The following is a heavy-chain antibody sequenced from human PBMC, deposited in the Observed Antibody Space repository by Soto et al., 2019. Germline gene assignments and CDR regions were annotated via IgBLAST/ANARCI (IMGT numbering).Heavy chain of an antibody. CDR1: GFTFSNYA. CDR3: AKDQYTGSPGKPDY. Sequence: EVHLLESGGGLVQPGGSLTLSCVASGFTFSNYAMSWVRQAPGMGLEWVSAITDSGSLTYYADSVKGRFTISRDNSKNTLYLQLSSLRVDDTALYYCAKDQYTGSPGKPDYWGQGTLVTVSS. J-gene: IGHJ4*02. CDR2: ITDSGSLT. D-gene: IGHD1-26*01. V-gene: IGHV3-23*01.